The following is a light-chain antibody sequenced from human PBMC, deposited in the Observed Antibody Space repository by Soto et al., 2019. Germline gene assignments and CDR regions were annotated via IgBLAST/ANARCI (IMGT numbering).Light chain of an antibody. CDR1: QSISTW. Sequence: DIQMTQSPSTLSASVGDRVTITCRASQSISTWLAWYQHKPGKAPNLLIYKASSLESGVPSRFSGSGSGTEFSLTISSLQPNDVASYYCQQYGRYRTCGQGTKVEIK. V-gene: IGKV1-5*03. J-gene: IGKJ1*01. CDR2: KAS. CDR3: QQYGRYRT.